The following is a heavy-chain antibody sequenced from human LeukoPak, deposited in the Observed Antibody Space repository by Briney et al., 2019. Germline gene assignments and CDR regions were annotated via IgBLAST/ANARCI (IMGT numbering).Heavy chain of an antibody. CDR1: GYTFTSYG. CDR2: ISDYNGNT. Sequence: GASVKVSCKASGYTFTSYGISWVRQAPGQGLEWMGWISDYNGNTKYVEKLQGRVTMITDTSTSTAYMELRSLRSDDTAVYYCARGSMVHRNFDYWGQGTLVTVSS. CDR3: ARGSMVHRNFDY. D-gene: IGHD3-10*01. V-gene: IGHV1-18*01. J-gene: IGHJ4*02.